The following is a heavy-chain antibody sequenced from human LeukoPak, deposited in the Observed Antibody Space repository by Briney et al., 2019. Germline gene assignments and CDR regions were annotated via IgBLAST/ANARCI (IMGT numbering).Heavy chain of an antibody. J-gene: IGHJ4*02. V-gene: IGHV3-53*01. CDR3: ASRNYYDSSGLLDY. Sequence: GGSLRXXCAXSGXXVSSNYMSWVRQAPGKGLEWVSVIYSGGSTYYSDYVKGRFTISRDNSKNTLYLQMNSLRAEDTAVYYCASRNYYDSSGLLDYWGQETLVTVSS. CDR1: GXXVSSNY. CDR2: IYSGGST. D-gene: IGHD3-22*01.